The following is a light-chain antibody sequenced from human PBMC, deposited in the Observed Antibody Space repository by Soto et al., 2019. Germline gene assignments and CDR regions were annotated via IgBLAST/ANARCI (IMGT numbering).Light chain of an antibody. CDR2: EVS. Sequence: QSALTQPASVSGSPGQSITISCTGTSSDVGSYNYVSWYQRHPGKAPKLMIYEVSYRPSGVSSRFSGSKSGNTASLTISGIQAEDEADYYCTSYTSSTTLVFGGGTKLTVL. CDR3: TSYTSSTTLV. V-gene: IGLV2-14*01. J-gene: IGLJ2*01. CDR1: SSDVGSYNY.